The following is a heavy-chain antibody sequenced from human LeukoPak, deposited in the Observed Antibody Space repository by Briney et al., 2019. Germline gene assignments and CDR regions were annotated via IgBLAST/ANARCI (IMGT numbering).Heavy chain of an antibody. CDR2: ISASGGST. CDR1: GFTFSAYA. V-gene: IGHV3-23*01. CDR3: AKSSDGFKLYAADY. J-gene: IGHJ4*02. Sequence: GGSLRLSCAASGFTFSAYAMSWVRQAPGRGLEWVSTISASGGSTNYADSVKGRFTISRDNSKKTLYLQMNSLRAEDTAVYYCAKSSDGFKLYAADYWGQGTLVTVSS. D-gene: IGHD5-24*01.